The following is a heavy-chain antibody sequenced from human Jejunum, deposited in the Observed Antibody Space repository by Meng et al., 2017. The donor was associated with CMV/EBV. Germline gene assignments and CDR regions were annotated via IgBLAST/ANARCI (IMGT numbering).Heavy chain of an antibody. J-gene: IGHJ4*02. V-gene: IGHV1-8*01. CDR3: ATGVADFEY. Sequence: QVHLVRSGAELTKPGASVQVACKASGYTFTSYDINWVRQGTGQGLEWMGWMNPNRGTTGYAQKFQGRVTMTRNISKSTAYMDLSSLRSEDTAVYYCATGVADFEYWGQGTLVTVSS. D-gene: IGHD6-19*01. CDR1: GYTFTSYD. CDR2: MNPNRGTT.